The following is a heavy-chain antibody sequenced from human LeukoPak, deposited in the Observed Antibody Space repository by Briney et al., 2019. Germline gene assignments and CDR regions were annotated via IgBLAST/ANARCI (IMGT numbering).Heavy chain of an antibody. CDR1: GFTFSSYW. CDR3: ARRRCSSTSCYNYFDY. CDR2: IKQDGSEK. D-gene: IGHD2-2*02. V-gene: IGHV3-7*01. J-gene: IGHJ4*02. Sequence: PGGSLRLSCAASGFTFSSYWMSWVRQAPGKGLEWVANIKQDGSEKYYVDSVKGRFTISRDNAKNSLYLQMNSLRAKDTAVYYCARRRCSSTSCYNYFDYWGQGTLVTVSS.